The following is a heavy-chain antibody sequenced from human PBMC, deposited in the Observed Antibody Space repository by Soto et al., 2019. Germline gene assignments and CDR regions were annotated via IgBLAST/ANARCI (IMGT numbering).Heavy chain of an antibody. CDR2: IYSGGST. D-gene: IGHD1-1*01. V-gene: IGHV3-66*01. Sequence: EVQLVESGGGLVQPGGPLRLSCAVSGFTVSSHYMSWVRQAPGKGLEWVSVIYSGGSTYYADSVKGRFTISRDNSKNTLYLQMNSLRAEDSAVYYCAQHDWFDPWGQGTLVTVSS. CDR1: GFTVSSHY. J-gene: IGHJ5*02. CDR3: AQHDWFDP.